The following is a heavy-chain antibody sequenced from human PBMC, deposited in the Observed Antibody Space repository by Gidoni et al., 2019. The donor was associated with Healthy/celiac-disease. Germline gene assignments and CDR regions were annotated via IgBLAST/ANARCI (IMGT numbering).Heavy chain of an antibody. Sequence: EVQLVESGGGLVKPGGSLRLSCAASGFTFSNAWMSWVRQAPGKGLEWVGRIKSKTDGGTTYYAAPVKGRFTISRDDSKNTLYLQMNSLKTEDTAVYYCTTGGLDWNYSYYYGMDVWGQGTTVTVSS. CDR1: GFTFSNAW. CDR3: TTGGLDWNYSYYYGMDV. D-gene: IGHD1-1*01. CDR2: IKSKTDGGTT. J-gene: IGHJ6*02. V-gene: IGHV3-15*01.